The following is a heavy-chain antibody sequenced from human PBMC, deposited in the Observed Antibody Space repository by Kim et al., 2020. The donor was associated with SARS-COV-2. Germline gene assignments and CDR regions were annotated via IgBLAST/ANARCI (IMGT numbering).Heavy chain of an antibody. Sequence: SETLSLTCTVSGGSISSGDDYWSWIRQPPGKDLEWIGYIYYSGITQYNPSLKSRVIISVDTSNNQFSLKLSSLTAADTAVYYCARENFGSGKYAFDIWGRGTMVTVSS. CDR2: IYYSGIT. V-gene: IGHV4-30-4*01. CDR1: GGSISSGDDY. CDR3: ARENFGSGKYAFDI. D-gene: IGHD3-10*01. J-gene: IGHJ3*02.